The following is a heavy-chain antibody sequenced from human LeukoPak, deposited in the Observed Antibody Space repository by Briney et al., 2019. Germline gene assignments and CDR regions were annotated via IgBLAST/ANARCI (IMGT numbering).Heavy chain of an antibody. D-gene: IGHD3-10*01. J-gene: IGHJ6*03. V-gene: IGHV4-34*01. CDR3: ARGRGSGSYYRVYYMDV. CDR1: GGSFSGYY. CDR2: INHSGST. Sequence: KSSETLSLTCAVYGGSFSGYYWSWIRQPPGKGLEWIGEINHSGSTNYNPSLKSRVTISVDTSKNQFSLKLSSVTAADTAVYYCARGRGSGSYYRVYYMDVWGKGTTVTVSS.